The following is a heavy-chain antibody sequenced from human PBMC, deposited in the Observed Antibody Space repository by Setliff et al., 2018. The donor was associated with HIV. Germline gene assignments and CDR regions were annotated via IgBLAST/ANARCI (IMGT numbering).Heavy chain of an antibody. CDR3: ARGYSSGWRAFDI. CDR1: GYTSTSYY. D-gene: IGHD6-19*01. V-gene: IGHV1-46*01. CDR2: INPSGGST. Sequence: GASVKVSCKASGYTSTSYYMHWVRQAPGQGLEWMGIINPSGGSTNYAQKFQGRVTMTRDTSTSTVYMELSSLRSEDTAVYYCARGYSSGWRAFDIWGQGTMVTVS. J-gene: IGHJ3*02.